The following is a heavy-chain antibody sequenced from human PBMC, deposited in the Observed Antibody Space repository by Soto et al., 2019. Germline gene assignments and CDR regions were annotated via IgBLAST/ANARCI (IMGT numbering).Heavy chain of an antibody. D-gene: IGHD3-3*01. CDR1: GVTFGSDA. CDR3: ARHRTDSAYYTNWSDP. V-gene: IGHV1-69*06. Sequence: SVKVSCKASGVTFGSDAITWVRQAPGQGLEWVGRIIPIFGTTNYAQNLQGRVTISADKSTLTSYMELHSLTSDDTALYYCARHRTDSAYYTNWSDPWCQGIQVTV. J-gene: IGHJ5*02. CDR2: IIPIFGTT.